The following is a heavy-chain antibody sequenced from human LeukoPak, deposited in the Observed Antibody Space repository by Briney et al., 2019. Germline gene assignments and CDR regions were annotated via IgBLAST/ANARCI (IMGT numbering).Heavy chain of an antibody. CDR2: ISAYNGNT. Sequence: ASVKVSCKASGYIFTNYGITWVRQAPGQGLEWMGWISAYNGNTNYAQKLQGRVTMTTDTSTSTAYMELRSLRSDDTAVYYCARTSYYYGSGSSTFDYWGQGTLVTVSS. D-gene: IGHD3-10*01. CDR1: GYIFTNYG. CDR3: ARTSYYYGSGSSTFDY. V-gene: IGHV1-18*01. J-gene: IGHJ4*02.